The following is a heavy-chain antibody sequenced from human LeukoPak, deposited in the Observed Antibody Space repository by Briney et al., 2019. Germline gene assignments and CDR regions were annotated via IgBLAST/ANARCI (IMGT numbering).Heavy chain of an antibody. V-gene: IGHV3-33*01. CDR1: GSTFSGYG. D-gene: IGHD6-19*01. Sequence: GGSLRLSCAASGSTFSGYGMHWVRQAPGKGLEWVAVIWYDGSNEYYADSVKGRFTVSRDNAKNTLYLQMNSLRVEDTAVYYCAREDSSGWYAYYWGQGTLVTVSS. CDR3: AREDSSGWYAYY. CDR2: IWYDGSNE. J-gene: IGHJ4*02.